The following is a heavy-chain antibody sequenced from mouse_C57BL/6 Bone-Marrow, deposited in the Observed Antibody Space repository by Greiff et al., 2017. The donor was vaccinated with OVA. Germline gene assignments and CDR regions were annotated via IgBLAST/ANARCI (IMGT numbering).Heavy chain of an antibody. D-gene: IGHD3-3*01. V-gene: IGHV1-15*01. CDR1: GYTFTDYE. CDR2: IDPETGGT. Sequence: VKLVESGAELVRPGASVTLSCKASGYTFTDYEMHWVKQTPVHGLEWIGAIDPETGGTAHNQKFKGKAILTADKSSSTAYMELRSLTSEDSAVYYCTRGAGTWFAYWGQGTLVTVSA. J-gene: IGHJ3*01. CDR3: TRGAGTWFAY.